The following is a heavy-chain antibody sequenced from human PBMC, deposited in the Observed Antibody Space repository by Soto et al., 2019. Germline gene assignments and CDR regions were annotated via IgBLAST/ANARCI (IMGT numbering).Heavy chain of an antibody. CDR2: INPNSGGT. CDR3: ARDDGSWYGASSRYYCYGMDV. D-gene: IGHD4-17*01. Sequence: ASVKVSCKASGYTFTGYYMHWVRQAPGQGLEWMGWINPNSGGTNYAQKFQGRVTMTRDTSISTAYMELSRLRSDDTAVYYCARDDGSWYGASSRYYCYGMDVWGQGTTVTVSS. CDR1: GYTFTGYY. J-gene: IGHJ6*02. V-gene: IGHV1-2*02.